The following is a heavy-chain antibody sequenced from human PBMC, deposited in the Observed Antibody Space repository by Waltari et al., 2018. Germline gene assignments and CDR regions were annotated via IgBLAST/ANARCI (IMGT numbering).Heavy chain of an antibody. Sequence: EVQLVESGGGLIQRGGSLRLSWQAAGFPVSSKYLSWVRQAPGKGLEWVSVIYSCGRTYYADSVKGRFTISRDNSKNTLYLQMNSLKTEDTAVYYCTTEYLYYYDRSGYLDWGQGTLVTVSS. D-gene: IGHD3-22*01. CDR2: IYSCGRT. CDR1: GFPVSSKY. J-gene: IGHJ4*02. CDR3: TTEYLYYYDRSGYLD. V-gene: IGHV3-53*01.